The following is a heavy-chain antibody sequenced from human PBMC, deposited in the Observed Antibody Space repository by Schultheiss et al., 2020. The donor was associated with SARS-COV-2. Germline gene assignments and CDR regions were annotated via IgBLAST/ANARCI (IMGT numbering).Heavy chain of an antibody. J-gene: IGHJ4*02. Sequence: GGSLRLSCAASGFTFSSYSMNWVRQAPGKGLEWVGHIKSKTDGGTTDYAAPVKGRFTISRDDSKNTLYLQMNSLKTEDTAVYYCATSRWGTYVLFDYWGQGTLVTVSS. CDR3: ATSRWGTYVLFDY. V-gene: IGHV3-15*01. CDR1: GFTFSSYS. D-gene: IGHD3-16*01. CDR2: IKSKTDGGTT.